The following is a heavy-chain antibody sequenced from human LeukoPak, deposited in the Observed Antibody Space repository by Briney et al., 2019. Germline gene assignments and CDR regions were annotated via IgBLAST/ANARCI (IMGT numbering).Heavy chain of an antibody. V-gene: IGHV4-61*08. CDR3: ARGRGYSYGYDFDS. J-gene: IGHJ4*02. CDR2: VYYSGST. D-gene: IGHD5-18*01. CDR1: GGSVSSDGYY. Sequence: SETLSLTCTVSGGSVSSDGYYWSWLRQPPGEGLEWIGFVYYSGSTNYSPSLKSRLTMSVDTSKNQFSLKLSSVTAADTAVYYCARGRGYSYGYDFDSWGQGALVAVSS.